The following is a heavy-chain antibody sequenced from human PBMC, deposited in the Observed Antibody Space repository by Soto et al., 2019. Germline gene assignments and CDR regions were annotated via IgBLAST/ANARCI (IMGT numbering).Heavy chain of an antibody. D-gene: IGHD3-22*01. CDR1: GYTLTAYG. CDR3: ARELNTESSAYYSFAF. V-gene: IGHV1-18*01. Sequence: GSSVKVSCKTSGYTLTAYGLAWLRQAPGQRPEWMGWVSTNDDRTNYAQKFQGRVTMTTDRSTTTTSMELRSLRGDDTAVYYCARELNTESSAYYSFAFWGQGTLVTVSS. CDR2: VSTNDDRT. J-gene: IGHJ4*02.